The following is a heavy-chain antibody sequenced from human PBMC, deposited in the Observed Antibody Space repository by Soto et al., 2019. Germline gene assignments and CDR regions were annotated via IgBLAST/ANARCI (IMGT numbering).Heavy chain of an antibody. CDR1: GFTFSSYA. J-gene: IGHJ6*02. CDR3: ARGPTGYSYYYYGMDV. Sequence: GGSLRLSCAASGFTFSSYAMHWVRQAPDKGLEWVAVISYDGSNKYYADSVKGRFTISRDNSKNTLYLQMNSLRAEDTAVYYCARGPTGYSYYYYGMDVWGQGTTVTVSS. CDR2: ISYDGSNK. V-gene: IGHV3-30-3*01. D-gene: IGHD1-1*01.